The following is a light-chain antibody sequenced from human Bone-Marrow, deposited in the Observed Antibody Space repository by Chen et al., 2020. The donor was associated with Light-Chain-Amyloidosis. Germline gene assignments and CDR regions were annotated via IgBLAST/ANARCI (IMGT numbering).Light chain of an antibody. Sequence: QSALTQPASVSGSPGQSITISCTGSSSDVGGYDYVSWYQHHPGKAPKLMIFDVSDRPSGVSRRFSGAKAGSTASLTISGLQAEDEADYYCSSYTFSSTLVVFGTGTKVTVL. CDR2: DVS. CDR1: SSDVGGYDY. V-gene: IGLV2-14*03. CDR3: SSYTFSSTLVV. J-gene: IGLJ1*01.